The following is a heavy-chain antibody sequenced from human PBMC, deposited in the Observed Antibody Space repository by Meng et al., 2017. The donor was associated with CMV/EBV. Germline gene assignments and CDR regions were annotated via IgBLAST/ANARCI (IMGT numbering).Heavy chain of an antibody. Sequence: GGSLRLSCAASGFTFDDYAMHWVRQAPGKGLEWVSGISWNSGSIGYADSVKGRSTISRDNAKNSLYLQMNSLRAEDTALYYCAKATSDYDYVSYFDYWGQGTLVTVSS. CDR3: AKATSDYDYVSYFDY. V-gene: IGHV3-9*01. CDR2: ISWNSGSI. CDR1: GFTFDDYA. D-gene: IGHD3-16*01. J-gene: IGHJ4*02.